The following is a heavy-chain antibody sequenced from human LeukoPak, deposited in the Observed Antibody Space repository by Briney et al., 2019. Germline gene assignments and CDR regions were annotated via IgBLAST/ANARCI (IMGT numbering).Heavy chain of an antibody. Sequence: ASVKVSCKASGGTFSSYAISWVRQAPGQGLEWMGGIIPIFGTANYAQKFQGRVTITADESTSTAYMELSSLRSEDTAVYYCARPPPQVEPTPLWGWFDPGGQEPLVTVSS. D-gene: IGHD1-1*01. CDR1: GGTFSSYA. CDR2: IIPIFGTA. V-gene: IGHV1-69*13. CDR3: ARPPPQVEPTPLWGWFDP. J-gene: IGHJ5*02.